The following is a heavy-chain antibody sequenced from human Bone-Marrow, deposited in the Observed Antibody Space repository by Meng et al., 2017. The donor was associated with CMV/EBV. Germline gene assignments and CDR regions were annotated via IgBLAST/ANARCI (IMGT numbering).Heavy chain of an antibody. CDR1: GGSISSSSYY. Sequence: SETLSLTCTVSGGSISSSSYYWGWIRQPPGKGLEWIGSIYYSGSTYYNPSLKSRVTISVDTSKNQFSLKLSSVTAADTAVYYCARLGWGLRGYWGQGTLVTVSS. CDR3: ARLGWGLRGY. V-gene: IGHV4-39*01. D-gene: IGHD6-19*01. J-gene: IGHJ4*02. CDR2: IYYSGST.